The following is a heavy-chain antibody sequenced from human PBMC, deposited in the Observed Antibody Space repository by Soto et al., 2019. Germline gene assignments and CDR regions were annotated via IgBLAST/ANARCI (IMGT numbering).Heavy chain of an antibody. CDR3: ARVRLLGRATTVTTFGMDV. Sequence: GASVKVSCKASGYTFTSYGISWVRQAPGQGLEWMGWISAYNGNTNYAQKLQGRVTMTTDTSTSTAYMELRSLRSDDTAVYYRARVRLLGRATTVTTFGMDVWGQGTTVTVSS. CDR1: GYTFTSYG. CDR2: ISAYNGNT. V-gene: IGHV1-18*01. D-gene: IGHD4-4*01. J-gene: IGHJ6*02.